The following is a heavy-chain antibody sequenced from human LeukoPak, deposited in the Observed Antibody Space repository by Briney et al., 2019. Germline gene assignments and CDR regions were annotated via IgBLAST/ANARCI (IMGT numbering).Heavy chain of an antibody. CDR3: ARPGIVGATRWFDP. J-gene: IGHJ5*02. CDR1: GFTFSSYW. Sequence: GGSLTLSCAASGFTFSSYWMHWVRQAPGKGLVWVSRNSDGSSTSYADSVKGRFTISRDNAKNTLYLQMNSLRAEDTAVYYCARPGIVGATRWFDPWGRGTLVTVSS. V-gene: IGHV3-74*01. D-gene: IGHD1-26*01. CDR2: NSDGSST.